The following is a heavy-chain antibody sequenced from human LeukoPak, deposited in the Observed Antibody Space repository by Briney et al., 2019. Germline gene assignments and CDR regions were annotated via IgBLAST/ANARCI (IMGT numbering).Heavy chain of an antibody. J-gene: IGHJ5*02. Sequence: PSETLSLTCAVYGGSFSGYYWSWIRQPPGKGLEWIGEINHSGSTNYNPSLKSRVTISVDTSKNQFSLKLSSVTAADTAVYYCARIGSYYGKWFDPWCQGTLVTVSS. CDR2: INHSGST. V-gene: IGHV4-34*01. D-gene: IGHD3-10*01. CDR1: GGSFSGYY. CDR3: ARIGSYYGKWFDP.